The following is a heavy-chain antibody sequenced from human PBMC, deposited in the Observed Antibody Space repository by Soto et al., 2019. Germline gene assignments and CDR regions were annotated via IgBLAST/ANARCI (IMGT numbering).Heavy chain of an antibody. J-gene: IGHJ4*02. V-gene: IGHV1-69*02. D-gene: IGHD2-15*01. CDR1: GGTFSSYT. CDR2: IIPILGIA. CDR3: ARRGYCSGGSCYPSFDY. Sequence: QVQLVQSGAEVKKPGSSVKVSCKASGGTFSSYTISWVRQAPGQGLEWMGRIIPILGIANYAQKFQGRVTITADKSTSTAYMEVSSLRSEDTAVYYCARRGYCSGGSCYPSFDYWGQGTLVTVSS.